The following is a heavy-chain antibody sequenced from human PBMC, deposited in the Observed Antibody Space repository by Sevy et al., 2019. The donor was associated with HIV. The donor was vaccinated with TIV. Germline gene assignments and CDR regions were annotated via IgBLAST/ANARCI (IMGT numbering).Heavy chain of an antibody. CDR3: ANAYSGSYSHSYLYALDV. D-gene: IGHD1-26*01. CDR2: ISHDGINE. Sequence: GGSLRLSCIGSGFSFSYYGIHWLRQSPGKGLDWVAFISHDGINEYYADSVKGRFTISRDNSKNTVYLEMNSLRNEDTAIYFCANAYSGSYSHSYLYALDVWGQWTTVTVSS. V-gene: IGHV3-30*18. CDR1: GFSFSYYG. J-gene: IGHJ6*02.